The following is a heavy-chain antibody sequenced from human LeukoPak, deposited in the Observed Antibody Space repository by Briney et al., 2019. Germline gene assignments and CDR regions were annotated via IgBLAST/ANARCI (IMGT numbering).Heavy chain of an antibody. D-gene: IGHD2-2*01. Sequence: GGSLRLSCAASGFTFSDYYMSWIRQAPGKGLEWVSYISSSSSTIYYADSVKGRFTISRDNAKNSLYLQMNSLRAEDTAVYYCASLFYCSSTSCLNYWGQGTLVTVSS. J-gene: IGHJ4*02. CDR3: ASLFYCSSTSCLNY. CDR2: ISSSSSTI. CDR1: GFTFSDYY. V-gene: IGHV3-11*04.